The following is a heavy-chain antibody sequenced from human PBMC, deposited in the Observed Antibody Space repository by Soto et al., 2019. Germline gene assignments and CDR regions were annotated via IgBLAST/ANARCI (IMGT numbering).Heavy chain of an antibody. D-gene: IGHD3-16*01. Sequence: VVSLRISCAASGFAFSSFGMHWVRQAPGKGLEWVAIIWYDGSDKYYADSVKGRFTISRDNSKNTLYLQMNSLRAEDTAVYHCAFGNLSYYFDYWGQGTPVTVSS. CDR2: IWYDGSDK. CDR3: AFGNLSYYFDY. CDR1: GFAFSSFG. J-gene: IGHJ4*02. V-gene: IGHV3-33*01.